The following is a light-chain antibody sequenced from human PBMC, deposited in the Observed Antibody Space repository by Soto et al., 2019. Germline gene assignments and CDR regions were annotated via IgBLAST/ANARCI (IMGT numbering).Light chain of an antibody. CDR2: GAS. Sequence: DIQITQSPSSVSASVGDRVTVTCRASQNVSTWLTWYQQTPGKVPNLLIYGASTLQRGVPSRFSGSGSGTEFTLTISSLQPEDFAIYFCQQGSRFPFTFGPGTRVDFK. V-gene: IGKV1-12*01. CDR1: QNVSTW. CDR3: QQGSRFPFT. J-gene: IGKJ3*01.